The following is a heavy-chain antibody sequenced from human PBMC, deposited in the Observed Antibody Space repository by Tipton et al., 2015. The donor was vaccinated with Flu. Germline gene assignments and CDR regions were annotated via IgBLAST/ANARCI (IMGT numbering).Heavy chain of an antibody. J-gene: IGHJ4*02. CDR3: ARGPTVRSRDCDFDY. Sequence: QLVQSGAEVKKPGASVKVSCKASGYTFTGYYMHWVRQAPGQGLEWMGRINPNSGGTNYAQKFQGRVTMTRDTSISTAYMELSRLRSDDTAVYYCARGPTVRSRDCDFDYWGQGTLVTVSS. V-gene: IGHV1-2*06. CDR1: GYTFTGYY. CDR2: INPNSGGT. D-gene: IGHD4-11*01.